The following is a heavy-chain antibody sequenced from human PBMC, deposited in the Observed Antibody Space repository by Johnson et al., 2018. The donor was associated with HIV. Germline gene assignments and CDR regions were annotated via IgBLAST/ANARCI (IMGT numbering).Heavy chain of an antibody. D-gene: IGHD2-15*01. Sequence: VQLVESGGGLVQPGGSLRLSCAASGFTVSSNYMSWVRQAPGKGLEWVSVMYSGGSTYYADSVKGRFTISRDNSKNTLYLQMNSLKTEDTAVYYCPTLGYCSGGSCYSGRGFDIWGQGTMVTVSS. CDR3: PTLGYCSGGSCYSGRGFDI. J-gene: IGHJ3*02. CDR2: MYSGGST. V-gene: IGHV3-66*01. CDR1: GFTVSSNY.